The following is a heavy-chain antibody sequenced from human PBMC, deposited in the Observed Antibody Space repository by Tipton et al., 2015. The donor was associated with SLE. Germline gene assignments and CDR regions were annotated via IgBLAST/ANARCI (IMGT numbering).Heavy chain of an antibody. CDR2: LYYSGTT. CDR1: GGSVSSGAFY. CDR3: VICSPAGCAYFDY. J-gene: IGHJ4*02. V-gene: IGHV4-39*07. Sequence: TLSLTCIVSGGSVSSGAFYWGWMRQPPGKGLEWIGSLYYSGTTYYNTSLKSRVTISIDTSKNQFSLKLTSVAAADTAVYYCVICSPAGCAYFDYWGQGRLVTVSS. D-gene: IGHD2-15*01.